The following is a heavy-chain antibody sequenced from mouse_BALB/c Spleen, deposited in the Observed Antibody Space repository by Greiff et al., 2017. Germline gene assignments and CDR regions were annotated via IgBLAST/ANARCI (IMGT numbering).Heavy chain of an antibody. D-gene: IGHD2-3*01. Sequence: EVNLVESGGGLVQPGGSLKLSCAASGFTFSSYTMSWVRQTPEKRLEWVAYISNGGGSTYYPDTVKGRFTISRDNAKNTLYLQMSSLKSEDTAMYYCARHNGYYSFDYWGQGTTLTVSS. J-gene: IGHJ2*01. CDR3: ARHNGYYSFDY. V-gene: IGHV5-12-2*01. CDR1: GFTFSSYT. CDR2: ISNGGGST.